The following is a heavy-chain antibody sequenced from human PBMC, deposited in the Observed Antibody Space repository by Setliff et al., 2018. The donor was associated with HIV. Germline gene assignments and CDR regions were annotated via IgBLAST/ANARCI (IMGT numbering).Heavy chain of an antibody. CDR1: GYTFSQYA. Sequence: RASVNVSCKASGYTFSQYALHWVRQAPGQRLEWMGWINTGNENTRYSQKFQGRVSIIWDTSANTAYMELTNLRSDDSAIYYCARVSGGRPGNYYYAMDVWGQGTTVTVSS. CDR2: INTGNENT. CDR3: ARVSGGRPGNYYYAMDV. D-gene: IGHD1-26*01. V-gene: IGHV1-3*04. J-gene: IGHJ6*02.